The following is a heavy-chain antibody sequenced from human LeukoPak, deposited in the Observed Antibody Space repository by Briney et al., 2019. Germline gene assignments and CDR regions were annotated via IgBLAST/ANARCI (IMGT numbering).Heavy chain of an antibody. CDR1: GFTFSSYE. CDR2: ISSSGSTI. CDR3: ARDDLSGSYYDC. Sequence: PGGSLRLSCAASGFTFSSYEMNWVRQARGKGLEWVSYISSSGSTIYYADSVKGRFTISRDNAKNSLYLQMNSLRAEDTAVYYCARDDLSGSYYDCWGQGTLVTVSS. J-gene: IGHJ4*02. D-gene: IGHD1-26*01. V-gene: IGHV3-48*03.